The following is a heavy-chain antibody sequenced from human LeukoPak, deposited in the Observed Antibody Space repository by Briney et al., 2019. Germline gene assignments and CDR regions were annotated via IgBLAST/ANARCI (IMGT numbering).Heavy chain of an antibody. Sequence: SVKVSCKASGGTFSSYAVSWVRQAPGQGLEWMGGIIPIFGTANYAQKFQGRVTITADESTSTAYMELSSLRSEDTAVYYCARAQPTGTTTGGYYGMDVWGQGTTVTVSS. CDR1: GGTFSSYA. CDR2: IIPIFGTA. J-gene: IGHJ6*02. V-gene: IGHV1-69*13. D-gene: IGHD1-1*01. CDR3: ARAQPTGTTTGGYYGMDV.